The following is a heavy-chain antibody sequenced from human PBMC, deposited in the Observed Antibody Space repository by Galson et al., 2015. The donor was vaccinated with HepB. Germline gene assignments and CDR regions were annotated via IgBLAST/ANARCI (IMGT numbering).Heavy chain of an antibody. CDR3: ARTYGSGSYIDY. D-gene: IGHD3-10*01. CDR1: GYSFTSYW. V-gene: IGHV5-10-1*01. CDR2: IDPSDSYT. Sequence: QSGAEVKKPGGSLRISCKGSGYSFTSYWISWVRQMPGKGLEWMGRIDPSDSYTNYGPSFQGHVTISADKSISTAYLQWSSLKASDTAMYYCARTYGSGSYIDYWGQGTLVTVSS. J-gene: IGHJ4*02.